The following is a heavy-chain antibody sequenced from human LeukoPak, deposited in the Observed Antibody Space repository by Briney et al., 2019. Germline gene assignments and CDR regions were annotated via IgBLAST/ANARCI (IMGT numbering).Heavy chain of an antibody. J-gene: IGHJ4*02. V-gene: IGHV1-2*06. CDR2: INPNRGDT. D-gene: IGHD6-19*01. CDR1: GYTFTDYY. Sequence: ASVKVSCKASGYTFTDYYFHWVRQAPGQGLEWMGRINPNRGDTIYTQKFQGRVTMTRDTSISTSYMELSRLRSDDTAAYYCARMSIAVAGLLDYWGQGTLLTVSS. CDR3: ARMSIAVAGLLDY.